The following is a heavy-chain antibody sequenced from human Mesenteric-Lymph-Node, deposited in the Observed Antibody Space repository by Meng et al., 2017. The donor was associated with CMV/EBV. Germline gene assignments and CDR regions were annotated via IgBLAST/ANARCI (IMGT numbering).Heavy chain of an antibody. CDR3: AILTVTMSRYYGMDV. V-gene: IGHV3-74*03. D-gene: IGHD4-17*01. Sequence: GGSLRLSCETSGFAFNNFWMHWVRQDPGKGLLWVSRVNGAGAGIMYADSVKGRFTISRDNSKSTVFLQMSSLRAEDTAVYYCAILTVTMSRYYGMDVWGQGTTVTVSS. CDR2: VNGAGAGI. CDR1: GFAFNNFW. J-gene: IGHJ6*02.